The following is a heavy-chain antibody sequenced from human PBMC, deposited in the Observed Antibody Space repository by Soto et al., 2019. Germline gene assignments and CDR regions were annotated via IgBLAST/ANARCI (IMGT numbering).Heavy chain of an antibody. Sequence: PGGSLRLSCAASGFTFSSYAMSWVRQAPGKGLEWVSTISGGSGSTYHADSVKGRLTISRDNSKNTLYLQMSSLRAEDTAVYYCAKRSGPYYYYGMDVWGQGTTVTVSS. CDR1: GFTFSSYA. J-gene: IGHJ6*02. CDR2: ISGGSGST. CDR3: AKRSGPYYYYGMDV. V-gene: IGHV3-23*01.